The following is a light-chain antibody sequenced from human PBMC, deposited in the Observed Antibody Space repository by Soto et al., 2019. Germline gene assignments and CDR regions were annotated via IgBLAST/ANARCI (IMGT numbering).Light chain of an antibody. J-gene: IGLJ3*02. Sequence: QSVLTQPPSVSGAPGQRVSISCTGSTSNIGAPYDVHWYQHLPGTAPKLLIYGDNNRPSGVPDRFSGSKSGTSASLAITRLQAEDEADYYCQSYDNTLSGWVFGGGTKLTVL. CDR1: TSNIGAPYD. CDR3: QSYDNTLSGWV. V-gene: IGLV1-40*01. CDR2: GDN.